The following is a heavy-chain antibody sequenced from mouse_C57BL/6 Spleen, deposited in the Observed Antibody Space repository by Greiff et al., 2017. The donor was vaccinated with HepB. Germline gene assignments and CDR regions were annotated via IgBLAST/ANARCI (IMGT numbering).Heavy chain of an antibody. CDR2: IYPGDGDT. CDR1: GYAFSSSW. Sequence: VQLQQSGPELVKPGASVKISCKASGYAFSSSWMNWVKQRPGKGLEWIGRIYPGDGDTNYNGKFKGKATLTADTSSSTAYMQLSSLTSEDSAVYFGARSPYYYGSSSYWYFDVWGTGTTVTVSS. D-gene: IGHD1-1*01. J-gene: IGHJ1*03. V-gene: IGHV1-82*01. CDR3: ARSPYYYGSSSYWYFDV.